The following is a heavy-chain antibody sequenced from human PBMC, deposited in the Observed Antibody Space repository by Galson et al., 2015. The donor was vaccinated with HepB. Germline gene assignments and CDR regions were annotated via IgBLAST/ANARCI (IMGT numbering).Heavy chain of an antibody. CDR2: VNEDGSER. J-gene: IGHJ4*02. D-gene: IGHD4-17*01. CDR3: VTGHYGPGH. CDR1: GFMFGSFW. Sequence: SLRLSCAASGFMFGSFWMNWVRQAPGKGLEWVANVNEDGSERYYVDSLKGRFTISRGNARNSLYLQMTSLSAEDTAVYYCVTGHYGPGHGGQGTLVTVSS. V-gene: IGHV3-7*03.